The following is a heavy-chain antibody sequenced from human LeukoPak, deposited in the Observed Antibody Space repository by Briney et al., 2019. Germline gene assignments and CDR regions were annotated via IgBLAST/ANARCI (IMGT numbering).Heavy chain of an antibody. J-gene: IGHJ4*02. CDR2: ISAYNGNT. V-gene: IGHV1-18*01. CDR3: ARVGGYGQPYYFDY. Sequence: ASVKVSCKASGYTFTSYDINWVRQATGQGLEWMGWISAYNGNTNYAQKLQGRVTMTTDTSTSTAYMELRSLRSDDTAVYYCARVGGYGQPYYFDYWGQGTLVTVSS. D-gene: IGHD5-18*01. CDR1: GYTFTSYD.